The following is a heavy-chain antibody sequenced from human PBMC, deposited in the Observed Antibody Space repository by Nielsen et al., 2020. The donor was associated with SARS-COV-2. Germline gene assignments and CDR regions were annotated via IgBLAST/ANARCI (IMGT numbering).Heavy chain of an antibody. CDR3: ARDYYCSGGTCYLPPKYYFDY. Sequence: GGSLRLSCAASGFTFSSYAMHWVRQAPGKGLEWVAVIWHDGSNKYYADSVKGRFTVSRDNSRNTLYLQMNSLRAEDTAVYYCARDYYCSGGTCYLPPKYYFDYWGQGALVTVSS. V-gene: IGHV3-33*01. J-gene: IGHJ4*02. CDR2: IWHDGSNK. D-gene: IGHD2-15*01. CDR1: GFTFSSYA.